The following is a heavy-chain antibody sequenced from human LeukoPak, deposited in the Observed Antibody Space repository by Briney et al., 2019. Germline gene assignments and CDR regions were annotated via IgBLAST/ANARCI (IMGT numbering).Heavy chain of an antibody. CDR1: GFTFSSYS. D-gene: IGHD1-26*01. CDR3: ARDHPLLGNWFDP. Sequence: GGSLRLSCAASGFTFSSYSMNWVRQAPGKGLEWVSYISSSSSTIYYADSVKGRFTISRDNAKNSLYLQMNSLRAEDTAVYYCARDHPLLGNWFDPWGQGTLVTVSS. CDR2: ISSSSSTI. V-gene: IGHV3-48*04. J-gene: IGHJ5*02.